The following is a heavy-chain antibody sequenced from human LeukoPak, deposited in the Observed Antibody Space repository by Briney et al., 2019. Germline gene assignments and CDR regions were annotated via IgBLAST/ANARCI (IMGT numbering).Heavy chain of an antibody. Sequence: GSLRLSCAASGFTFSSYAVHWVRQAPGKGLEWVAVISYDGSNKYYADSVKGRFTISRDNSKNTLYLQMNSLRAEDTAVYYCASNPISEVRYYFDYWGQGTLVTVSS. J-gene: IGHJ4*02. V-gene: IGHV3-30*04. D-gene: IGHD1-14*01. CDR2: ISYDGSNK. CDR3: ASNPISEVRYYFDY. CDR1: GFTFSSYA.